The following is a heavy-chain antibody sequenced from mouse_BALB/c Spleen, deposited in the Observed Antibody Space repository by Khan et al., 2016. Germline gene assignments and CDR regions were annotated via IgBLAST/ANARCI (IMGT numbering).Heavy chain of an antibody. Sequence: EVQLQESGPGLVKPSQSLSLTCTVTGYSITSDYAWNWIRQFPGNKLEWMGYISYSGSTSYNPSLKSRISITRDTSKNQFFLQLNSVTTEDTATYYCARLRTGGYYCDYWGQGTTLTVSS. J-gene: IGHJ2*01. V-gene: IGHV3-2*02. CDR2: ISYSGST. D-gene: IGHD3-1*01. CDR3: ARLRTGGYYCDY. CDR1: GYSITSDYA.